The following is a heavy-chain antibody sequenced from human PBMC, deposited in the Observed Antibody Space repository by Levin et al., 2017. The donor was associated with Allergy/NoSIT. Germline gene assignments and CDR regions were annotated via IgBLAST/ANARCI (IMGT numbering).Heavy chain of an antibody. D-gene: IGHD7-27*01. J-gene: IGHJ4*02. V-gene: IGHV3-30*03. CDR1: GFTFSTYG. CDR2: ISYDGSNK. CDR3: ARGDLTGCGY. Sequence: SCAASGFTFSTYGMHWVRQAPGKGLEWVAVISYDGSNKYYTDSVKGRFTISRDNSKNTLDLQMNSLRAEDTAVYYCARGDLTGCGYWGQGTLVTGSS.